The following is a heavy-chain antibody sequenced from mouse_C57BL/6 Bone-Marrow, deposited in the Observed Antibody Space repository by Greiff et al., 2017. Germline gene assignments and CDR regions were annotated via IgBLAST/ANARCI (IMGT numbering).Heavy chain of an antibody. CDR2: IYPSDSET. CDR3: AYYSNAFAY. CDR1: GYTFTSYW. V-gene: IGHV1-61*01. Sequence: QVQLQQPGAELVRPGSSVKLSCKASGYTFTSYWMDWVKQRPGPGLEWIGNIYPSDSETHYNQKFKDKATLTVDKSSSTAYMQLSSLTSEDSAVYYCAYYSNAFAYWGQGTLVTVSA. D-gene: IGHD2-5*01. J-gene: IGHJ3*01.